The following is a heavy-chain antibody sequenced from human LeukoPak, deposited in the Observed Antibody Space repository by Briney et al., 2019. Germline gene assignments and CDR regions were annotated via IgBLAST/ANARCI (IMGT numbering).Heavy chain of an antibody. Sequence: GGSLRLSCAASGFTFSNYVMSWVRQAPGKGLEWVSYINHDGEMIFYPDFVKGRFTISRDNAKNSLYLQMNSLRDEDTAVYYCARDNDWAFHYWGQGTLVTVSS. CDR2: INHDGEMI. D-gene: IGHD3-9*01. V-gene: IGHV3-48*02. CDR1: GFTFSNYV. CDR3: ARDNDWAFHY. J-gene: IGHJ4*02.